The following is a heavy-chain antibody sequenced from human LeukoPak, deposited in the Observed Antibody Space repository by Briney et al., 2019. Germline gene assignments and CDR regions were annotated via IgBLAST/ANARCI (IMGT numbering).Heavy chain of an antibody. Sequence: SVKVSCKASGGTFSSYAISWVRQAPGQGLEWMGRIFPILGIANYAQKFQGRVTITADKSTSTSYMELRSLRSEDTSVYYCAIAVSDTILEVGGWFDTWGQGTLVTVSS. CDR1: GGTFSSYA. V-gene: IGHV1-69*04. D-gene: IGHD3-3*01. CDR2: IFPILGIA. CDR3: AIAVSDTILEVGGWFDT. J-gene: IGHJ5*02.